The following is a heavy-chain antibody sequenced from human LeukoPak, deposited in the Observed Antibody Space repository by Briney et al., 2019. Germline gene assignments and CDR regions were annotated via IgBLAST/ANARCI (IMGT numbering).Heavy chain of an antibody. CDR1: AGSFSGYY. D-gene: IGHD3-22*01. CDR2: INHSGST. V-gene: IGHV4-34*01. Sequence: SETLSLTCAVYAGSFSGYYWRWIRHPPGKGREWIGEINHSGSTNYNPSLKSRVTISVDTSKNQFSLKLSSVTAADTAVYYCARGHSSGYYLDYWGQGTLVTVSS. J-gene: IGHJ4*02. CDR3: ARGHSSGYYLDY.